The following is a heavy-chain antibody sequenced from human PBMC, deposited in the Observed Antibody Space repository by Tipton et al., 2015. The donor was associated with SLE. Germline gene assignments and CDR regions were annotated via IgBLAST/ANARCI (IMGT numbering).Heavy chain of an antibody. CDR3: ARHIWGGYDAFEV. Sequence: TLSLTCTVSGASFTGDYWSWIRQPPGKGLEWIGYVFYTGRTSYKSSLKSRVNISIDMSSNQFSLKLSAVTAADTAVYYCARHIWGGYDAFEVWGHGTLVTVSS. CDR1: GASFTGDY. V-gene: IGHV4-59*08. J-gene: IGHJ3*01. CDR2: VFYTGRT. D-gene: IGHD3-16*01.